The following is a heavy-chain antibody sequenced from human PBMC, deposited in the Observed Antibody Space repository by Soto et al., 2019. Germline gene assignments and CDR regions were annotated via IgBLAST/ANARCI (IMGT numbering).Heavy chain of an antibody. CDR2: IWYDGSNK. V-gene: IGHV3-30*02. J-gene: IGHJ6*02. CDR1: GFTFSSYG. CDR3: AKDGSRFGDSYYYGMDV. Sequence: GGSLRLSCAASGFTFSSYGMHWVRQAPGKGLEWVAVIWYDGSNKYYADSVKGRFTISRDNSKNTLYLQMNSLRAEDTAVYYCAKDGSRFGDSYYYGMDVWGQGTTVTVSS. D-gene: IGHD3-3*01.